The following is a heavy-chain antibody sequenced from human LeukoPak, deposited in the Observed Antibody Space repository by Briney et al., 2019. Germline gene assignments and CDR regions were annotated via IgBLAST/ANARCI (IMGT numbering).Heavy chain of an antibody. CDR2: IYYSGST. CDR3: ARASGYSYGYSFDY. Sequence: SETLSLTCTVSGGSISSGDYYWSWIRQPPGKGLEWIGYIYYSGSTYYNPSLKSRVTISVDTSKNQFSLKLSSVTAADTPVYYCARASGYSYGYSFDYWGQGTLVTVSS. J-gene: IGHJ4*02. CDR1: GGSISSGDYY. D-gene: IGHD5-18*01. V-gene: IGHV4-30-4*01.